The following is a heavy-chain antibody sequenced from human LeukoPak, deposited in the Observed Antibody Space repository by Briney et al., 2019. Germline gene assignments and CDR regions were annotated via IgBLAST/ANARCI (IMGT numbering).Heavy chain of an antibody. V-gene: IGHV1-18*01. Sequence: GASVKVSCKASGYTFSNYGISWVRQAPGQGLEWMGWICDHNGDTNYAQKFRGRVTVTTETSTSTAYMELRRLGADDTAVYYCARDLVYNINYYNGWDDTFDIWGQGTMVTVSS. CDR2: ICDHNGDT. CDR3: ARDLVYNINYYNGWDDTFDI. J-gene: IGHJ3*02. D-gene: IGHD3-10*01. CDR1: GYTFSNYG.